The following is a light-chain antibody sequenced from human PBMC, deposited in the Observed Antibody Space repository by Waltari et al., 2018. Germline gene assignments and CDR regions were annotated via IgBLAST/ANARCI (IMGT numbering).Light chain of an antibody. CDR3: LQGFTAPLT. CDR1: QTLNNY. V-gene: IGKV1-39*01. Sequence: DIQLTQSPPSVSASIGDRVTITCRSSQTLNNYINWYHHKPGRSPKLLLSDVSNLENGVPARFSGSGYGTDFTLIISSLQPEDVGTYYCLQGFTAPLTFGPGARVDIK. CDR2: DVS. J-gene: IGKJ3*01.